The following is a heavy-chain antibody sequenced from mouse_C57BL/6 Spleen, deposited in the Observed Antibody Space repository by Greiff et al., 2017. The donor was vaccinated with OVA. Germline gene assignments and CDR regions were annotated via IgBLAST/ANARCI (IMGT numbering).Heavy chain of an antibody. D-gene: IGHD4-1*01. CDR3: TRGPGTLYFDY. CDR1: GYTFTDYE. V-gene: IGHV1-15*01. J-gene: IGHJ2*01. Sequence: VQLQQSGAELVRPGASVTLSCKASGYTFTDYEMHWVKQTPVHGLEWIGAIDPETGGTAYNQKFKGKAILTADKSSSTAYMELRSLTSEDSAVYYCTRGPGTLYFDYWGQGTTLTVSS. CDR2: IDPETGGT.